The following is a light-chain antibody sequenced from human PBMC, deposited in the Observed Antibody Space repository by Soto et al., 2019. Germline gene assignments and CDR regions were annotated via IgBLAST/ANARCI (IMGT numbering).Light chain of an antibody. V-gene: IGKV1-5*03. Sequence: IQMTQSPSTLSASVGDRVTITCRASQTISSWLAWYQKKPGKAPKLLIYKASTLKSGVPSRFSGSGSGTEFTLTISSLQTDDFATYECQHYNSYSEAFGQGTKLDIK. J-gene: IGKJ1*01. CDR1: QTISSW. CDR3: QHYNSYSEA. CDR2: KAS.